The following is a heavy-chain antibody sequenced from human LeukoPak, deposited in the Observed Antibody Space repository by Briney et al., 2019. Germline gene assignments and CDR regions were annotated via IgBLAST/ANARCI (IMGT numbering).Heavy chain of an antibody. D-gene: IGHD2-2*01. CDR3: AGMTYLWGCSSTSCLTPFDY. CDR2: IKQDGSEK. V-gene: IGHV3-7*01. CDR1: GFTFSSYW. Sequence: GGSLRLSCAASGFTFSSYWMSWVRQAPGKGLEWVANIKQDGSEKYYVDSVKGRFTISRDNAKNSLYLQMNSLRAEDTAVYYCAGMTYLWGCSSTSCLTPFDYWGQGTLVTVSS. J-gene: IGHJ4*02.